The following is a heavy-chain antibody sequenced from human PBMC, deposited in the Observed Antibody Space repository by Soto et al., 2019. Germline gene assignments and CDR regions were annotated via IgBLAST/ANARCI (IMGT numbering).Heavy chain of an antibody. V-gene: IGHV3-72*01. Sequence: PGGSLRLSGAALGTILSAPYVAWFRKAPGKGREWGGRSAFKAHSSTAQYAAAVKGTFTISRSDSQTSLYLQMNRLRTDDTALFYRTSDTGGIWGQGTTVTVSS. J-gene: IGHJ6*02. D-gene: IGHD7-27*01. CDR1: GTILSAPY. CDR3: TSDTGGI. CDR2: SAFKAHSSTA.